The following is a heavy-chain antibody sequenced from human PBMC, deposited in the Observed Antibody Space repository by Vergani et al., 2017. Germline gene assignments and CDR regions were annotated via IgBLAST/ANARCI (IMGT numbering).Heavy chain of an antibody. V-gene: IGHV4-30-4*08. CDR1: GGSISRGDYY. D-gene: IGHD6-13*01. J-gene: IGHJ4*02. CDR2: IYYSGST. CDR3: ARGRWGAAAGTCFDY. Sequence: QVQLQESGPGLVKPSQTLSLTCTVSGGSISRGDYYWSWIRQPPGKGLEWIGYIYYSGSTYYNPSLKSRVTISVDTSKNQFSLKLSSVTAADTAVYYCARGRWGAAAGTCFDYWGQGTLVTVSS.